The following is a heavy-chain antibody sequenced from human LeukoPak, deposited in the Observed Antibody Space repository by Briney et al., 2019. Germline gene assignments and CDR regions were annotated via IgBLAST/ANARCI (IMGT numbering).Heavy chain of an antibody. CDR2: IQHDGSDQ. J-gene: IGHJ3*01. Sequence: GGSLRLSCAASGFTFSSYWMSWLRQVPGKVLEWVANIQHDGSDQYYEDSVKGRFTISRDNAKDSLFLQMNSLRAEDTAVYFCARSFLMSFGELLSGGFDVWGQGAMVTVSS. V-gene: IGHV3-7*01. D-gene: IGHD3-10*01. CDR1: GFTFSSYW. CDR3: ARSFLMSFGELLSGGFDV.